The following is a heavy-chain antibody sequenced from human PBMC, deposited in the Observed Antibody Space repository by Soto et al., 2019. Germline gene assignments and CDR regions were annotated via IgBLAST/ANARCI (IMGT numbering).Heavy chain of an antibody. D-gene: IGHD3-22*01. V-gene: IGHV3-23*01. CDR3: ASSSPSYYYDSSGYPDY. J-gene: IGHJ4*02. CDR2: ISGSGGST. Sequence: PGGSLRLSCAASGFTFSSYAMIWVRQAPGKGLEWVSAISGSGGSTYYADSVKGRYTISRDNAKNTLYVQMNSLRAEDTAVYYCASSSPSYYYDSSGYPDYWGQGTLVTVSS. CDR1: GFTFSSYA.